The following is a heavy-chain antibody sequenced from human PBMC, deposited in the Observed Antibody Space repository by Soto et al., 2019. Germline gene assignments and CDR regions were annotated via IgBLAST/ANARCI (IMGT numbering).Heavy chain of an antibody. J-gene: IGHJ5*02. CDR2: IYYSGST. D-gene: IGHD3-22*01. CDR1: GGSISSGGYY. V-gene: IGHV4-31*03. CDR3: ARAAMIVVVTQNWFDP. Sequence: SETLSLTCTVSGGSISSGGYYWSWIRQHPGKGLEWIGYIYYSGSTYYNPSLKSRVTISVDTSKNQFSLKLSSVTAADTAVYYCARAAMIVVVTQNWFDPWGQGTLVTVSS.